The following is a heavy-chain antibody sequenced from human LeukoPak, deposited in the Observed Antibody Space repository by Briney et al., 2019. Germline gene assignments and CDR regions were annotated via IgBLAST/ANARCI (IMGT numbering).Heavy chain of an antibody. J-gene: IGHJ4*02. CDR3: ARLDIVSHALDY. V-gene: IGHV4-59*08. D-gene: IGHD5/OR15-5a*01. Sequence: SETLSLTCTVSGGSISSYYWSWIRQPPGKGLEWIGYIYYSGSTNYNPSLKSRVTISVDTSKNQFSLKLSSVTAADTAVYYCARLDIVSHALDYWGQGTLVTVSS. CDR2: IYYSGST. CDR1: GGSISSYY.